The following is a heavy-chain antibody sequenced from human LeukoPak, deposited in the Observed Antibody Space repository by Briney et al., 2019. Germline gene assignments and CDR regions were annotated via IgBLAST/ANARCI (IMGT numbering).Heavy chain of an antibody. CDR1: GFTFKSYG. V-gene: IGHV3-30*18. CDR2: ISYDGNNR. D-gene: IGHD3-16*01. CDR3: AKVKGEVIGAFDI. Sequence: GGSLRLSCVASGFTFKSYGMHWVRQAPGKGLEWVAVISYDGNNRYYADSVKGRFTISRYNSKNTLYLQMNSLRAEDTAVYYCAKVKGEVIGAFDIWGQGTMVTVSS. J-gene: IGHJ3*02.